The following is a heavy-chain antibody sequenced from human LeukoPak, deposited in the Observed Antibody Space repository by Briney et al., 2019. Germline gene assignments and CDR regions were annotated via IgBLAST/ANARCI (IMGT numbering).Heavy chain of an antibody. D-gene: IGHD5-18*01. V-gene: IGHV4-61*01. CDR2: IYYSGST. Sequence: SETLSLTCTVSGGSVSSGNYYWSWKRQPPGKGLEWIGYIYYSGSTNYNPSLKSRVTISVDTSKNQFSLKLRSLTAADTAVYYCARTTYSYGFDHWGRGALVTVSS. CDR3: ARTTYSYGFDH. J-gene: IGHJ4*02. CDR1: GGSVSSGNYY.